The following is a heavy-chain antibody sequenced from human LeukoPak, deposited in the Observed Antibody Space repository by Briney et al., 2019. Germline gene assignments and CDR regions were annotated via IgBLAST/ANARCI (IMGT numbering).Heavy chain of an antibody. D-gene: IGHD4-17*01. CDR1: GYTFTGYY. Sequence: ASVKVSCKASGYTFTGYYMHWVRQAPGQGLEWMGWINPNSGGTNYAQKFQGRVTMTRDTSISTAYMELSRLRSDDTALYYCARGTTLTTLPYYYYYMDVWGEGTTVTVSS. V-gene: IGHV1-2*02. CDR3: ARGTTLTTLPYYYYYMDV. CDR2: INPNSGGT. J-gene: IGHJ6*03.